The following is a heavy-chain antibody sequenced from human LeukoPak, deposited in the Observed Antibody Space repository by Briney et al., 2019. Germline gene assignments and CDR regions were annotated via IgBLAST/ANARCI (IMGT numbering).Heavy chain of an antibody. J-gene: IGHJ4*02. D-gene: IGHD4-17*01. Sequence: GGSLKLSCEASGFTFSGSAIHWVRQASGKGLEWIGRIRSKGDNHATAYAASVEGRFTISRNDSTNTAYLQMNRLTTDDTGMYYCTRPTVATNSWGQGTLVTVSP. CDR2: IRSKGDNHAT. CDR1: GFTFSGSA. CDR3: TRPTVATNS. V-gene: IGHV3-73*01.